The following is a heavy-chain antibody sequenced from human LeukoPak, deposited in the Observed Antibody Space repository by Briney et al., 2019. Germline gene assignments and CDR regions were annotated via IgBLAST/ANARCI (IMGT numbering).Heavy chain of an antibody. CDR1: GFSFTGYY. Sequence: GASVKVSCNASGFSFTGYYIHWVRQAPGQGLEWLGWINPNNGGTNQVQRFQGRVTMTRDTSINTAYMELTNLKSDDTAVYFCARYSNSGGDFWCQGTLVTVSS. CDR3: ARYSNSGGDF. CDR2: INPNNGGT. J-gene: IGHJ4*02. D-gene: IGHD7-27*01. V-gene: IGHV1-2*02.